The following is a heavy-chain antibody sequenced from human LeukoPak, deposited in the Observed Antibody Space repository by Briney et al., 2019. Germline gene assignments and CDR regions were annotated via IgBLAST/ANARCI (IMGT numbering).Heavy chain of an antibody. J-gene: IGHJ5*01. CDR2: INHSGTT. Sequence: SETLSLTCTVYGGSLSDYYWSWIRQPPGKGLEWIGEINHSGTTNYNPSLKSRVTISVDTSKNQFSLKLSSVTAADTAVYYCARHRWYYGTQPGFDSWGQGALVTVSS. CDR1: GGSLSDYY. D-gene: IGHD3-10*01. V-gene: IGHV4-34*01. CDR3: ARHRWYYGTQPGFDS.